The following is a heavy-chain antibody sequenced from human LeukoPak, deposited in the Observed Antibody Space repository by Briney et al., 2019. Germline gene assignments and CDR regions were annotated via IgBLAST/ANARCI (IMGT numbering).Heavy chain of an antibody. CDR1: GGSFSGYH. J-gene: IGHJ4*02. CDR3: ASTSAMDYFDY. D-gene: IGHD5-18*01. Sequence: SETLSLTCAVYGGSFSGYHWSRIRQPPGKGLEWIGEINHRGSTNYNPSLKSRVTISVDTSKNQFSLKLSSVTAADTAVYYCASTSAMDYFDYWGQGTLVTVSS. CDR2: INHRGST. V-gene: IGHV4-34*01.